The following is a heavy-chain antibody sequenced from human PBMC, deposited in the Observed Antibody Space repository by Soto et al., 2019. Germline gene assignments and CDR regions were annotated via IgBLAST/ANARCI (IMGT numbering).Heavy chain of an antibody. CDR3: ARQRTTVVTQAYFDH. CDR2: IYYSGRT. V-gene: IGHV4-39*01. CDR1: GGYISSSSYY. Sequence: SETLSLTYIVSGGYISSSSYYWGWIRQPPGKGLEWIGSIYYSGRTYYNPSFKSRVTISIDTSKNQFSLKLSSVTATDTAVYYCARQRTTVVTQAYFDHWGQGALVTVSS. J-gene: IGHJ4*02. D-gene: IGHD2-21*02.